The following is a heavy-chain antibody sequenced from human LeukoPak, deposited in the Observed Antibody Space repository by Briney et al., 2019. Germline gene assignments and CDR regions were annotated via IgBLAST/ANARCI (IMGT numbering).Heavy chain of an antibody. Sequence: SETLSLTCTVSGGSISSSSHYWGWIRQPPGKGLEWIGSIYYSGITYYNPSLRSRVTISVGTSKNQFSLKLSSVTAADTAIYYCARGGYAAYYYYYMDVWGKGTTVTVSS. CDR1: GGSISSSSHY. CDR2: IYYSGIT. D-gene: IGHD2-2*01. V-gene: IGHV4-39*01. J-gene: IGHJ6*03. CDR3: ARGGYAAYYYYYMDV.